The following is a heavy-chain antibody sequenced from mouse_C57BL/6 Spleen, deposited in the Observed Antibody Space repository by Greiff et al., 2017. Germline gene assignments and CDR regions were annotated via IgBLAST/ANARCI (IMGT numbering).Heavy chain of an antibody. J-gene: IGHJ3*01. Sequence: EVQLQQSGPELVKPGASVKISCKASGYTFTDYYMNWVKQSHGKSLEWIGDINPNNGGTSYNQKFKGKATLTVDKSSSTAYMELRSLTSEDSAVYYCARALLFAYWGQGTLVTVSA. CDR3: ARALLFAY. CDR1: GYTFTDYY. CDR2: INPNNGGT. V-gene: IGHV1-26*01.